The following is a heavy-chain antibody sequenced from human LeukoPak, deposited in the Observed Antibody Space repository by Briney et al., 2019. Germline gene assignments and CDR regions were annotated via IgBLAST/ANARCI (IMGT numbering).Heavy chain of an antibody. J-gene: IGHJ4*02. D-gene: IGHD3-9*01. CDR2: IGTAGDT. CDR1: GFTFSSYD. CDR3: ARSRDILTGYYDY. Sequence: PGGSLRLSCAASGFTFSSYDMHWVRQATGKGLEWVSAIGTAGDTYYPGSVKGRFTISRDNAKNSLYLQMNSLRAADTAVYYCARSRDILTGYYDYWGQGTLVTVSS. V-gene: IGHV3-13*01.